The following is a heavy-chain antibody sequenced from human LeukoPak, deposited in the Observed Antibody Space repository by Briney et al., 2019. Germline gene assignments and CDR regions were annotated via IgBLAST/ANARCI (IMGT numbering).Heavy chain of an antibody. Sequence: PGGSLRLSCAASGFTFSNYAMTWVRQAPGKGLEWVSSISNTGERTYYADSVKGRFTISRDNSKNTLFLQMNSLRAVDTAVYYCAKGGSSSWDYFDYWGQGTLVTVSS. CDR1: GFTFSNYA. J-gene: IGHJ4*02. CDR3: AKGGSSSWDYFDY. V-gene: IGHV3-23*01. D-gene: IGHD6-13*01. CDR2: ISNTGERT.